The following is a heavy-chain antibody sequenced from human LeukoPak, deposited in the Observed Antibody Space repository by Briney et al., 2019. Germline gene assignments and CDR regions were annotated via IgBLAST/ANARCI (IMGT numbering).Heavy chain of an antibody. CDR3: ARARGTMIVVAHDAFDI. CDR1: GGPISSYY. D-gene: IGHD3-22*01. CDR2: IYYSGST. J-gene: IGHJ3*02. V-gene: IGHV4-59*01. Sequence: PSETLSLTCTVSGGPISSYYWSWIRQPPGKGLQWIGYIYYSGSTSYNPSLKSRVTISVDTSKNQFSLKLSSVTAADTAVYYRARARGTMIVVAHDAFDIWGQGTMVTVSS.